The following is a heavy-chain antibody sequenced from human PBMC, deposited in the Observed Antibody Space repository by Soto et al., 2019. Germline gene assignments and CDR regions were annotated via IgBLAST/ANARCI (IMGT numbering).Heavy chain of an antibody. Sequence: QVQLQESGPGLVRPSWTLSLTCAVSGGSISSNNWWSWVRQPPGKGLEWIGEIYHSGSTNYNPSLKSRVTMSVVPSKNLFSLTLNSVTAAVTAFYYCARDQGSHPGDWGQGTLVSVPS. J-gene: IGHJ4*02. CDR2: IYHSGST. CDR1: GGSISSNNW. V-gene: IGHV4-4*02. CDR3: ARDQGSHPGD. D-gene: IGHD6-13*01.